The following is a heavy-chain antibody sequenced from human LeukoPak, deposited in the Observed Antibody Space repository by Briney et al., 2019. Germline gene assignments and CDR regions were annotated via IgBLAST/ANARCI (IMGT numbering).Heavy chain of an antibody. CDR2: IYYSGST. V-gene: IGHV4-39*01. J-gene: IGHJ3*02. CDR1: GFSLSAYW. Sequence: GSLRLSCAASGFSLSAYWMTWVRQPPGKGLEWIGSIYYSGSTYYNPSLKSRVTISVDTSKNQFSLKLSSVTAADTAVYYCARVLLWFGVSDAFDIWGQGTMVTVSS. CDR3: ARVLLWFGVSDAFDI. D-gene: IGHD3-10*01.